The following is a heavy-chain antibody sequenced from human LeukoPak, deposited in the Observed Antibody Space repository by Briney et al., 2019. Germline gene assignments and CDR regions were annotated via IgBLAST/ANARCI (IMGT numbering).Heavy chain of an antibody. CDR1: GFTFGSFG. Sequence: GRSLRLSCATSGFTFGSFGMHCVRQPPGKWREWVAFNGNNKYYADSLKGRFTIPRDNSKNTLYLQMNSLRAEDTAVYYCAKDRAVGTTGLGYMDVWGKGTTVTVSS. CDR3: AKDRAVGTTGLGYMDV. V-gene: IGHV3-30*02. J-gene: IGHJ6*03. CDR2: NGNNK. D-gene: IGHD1-26*01.